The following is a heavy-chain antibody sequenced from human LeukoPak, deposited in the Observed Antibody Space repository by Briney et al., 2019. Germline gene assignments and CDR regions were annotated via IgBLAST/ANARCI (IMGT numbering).Heavy chain of an antibody. V-gene: IGHV3-23*01. Sequence: GGSLRLSCAASGFTFSSYAMSWVRQAPGRGLEWVSAISGSGGSTYYADSVKGRFTLSRDNSKNTLYLQMNSLRAEDTAVYYCARIYSDSTGSVYDYWGQGTLVTVSS. CDR3: ARIYSDSTGSVYDY. CDR1: GFTFSSYA. D-gene: IGHD4-11*01. J-gene: IGHJ4*02. CDR2: ISGSGGST.